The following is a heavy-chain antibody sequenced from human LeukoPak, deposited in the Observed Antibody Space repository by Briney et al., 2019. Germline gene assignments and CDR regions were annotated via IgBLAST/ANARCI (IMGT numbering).Heavy chain of an antibody. J-gene: IGHJ4*02. CDR2: FDPEDGET. V-gene: IGHV1-24*01. CDR3: ATHGSVWGSYRWVDY. Sequence: ASVKVSCKVSGYTLTELSMHWVRQAPGKGLEGMGGFDPEDGETIYAQKFQGRVTMTEDTSTDTVYMELSSLRSEDTAVYYCATHGSVWGSYRWVDYWGQGTLVTVSS. CDR1: GYTLTELS. D-gene: IGHD3-16*01.